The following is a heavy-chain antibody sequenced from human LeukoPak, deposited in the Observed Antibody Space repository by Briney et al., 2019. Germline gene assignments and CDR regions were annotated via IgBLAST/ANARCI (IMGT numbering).Heavy chain of an antibody. D-gene: IGHD2-8*02. CDR3: ARDGTSTGEY. CDR1: LYTLINCF. J-gene: IGHJ4*02. CDR2: ISGNNDNP. V-gene: IGHV1-18*01. Sequence: RASVNDSFMCSLYTLINCFINWVGQAPGQGLEWIAWISGNNDNPNYGQKFQGRFTVTTDSSTSTAYMELRNLRSDDTAVYYCARDGTSTGEYGGQGPLVTVSS.